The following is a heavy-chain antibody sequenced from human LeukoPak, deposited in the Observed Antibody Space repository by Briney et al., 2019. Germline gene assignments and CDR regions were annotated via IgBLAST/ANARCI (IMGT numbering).Heavy chain of an antibody. V-gene: IGHV1-18*01. CDR3: ARDGLISNFDY. J-gene: IGHJ4*02. CDR2: ISAYNGNT. Sequence: GQGGXXXGWISAYNGNTNYAQKLQGRGTITTDTSTSTAYMELRSLRSDDTAVYYCARDGLISNFDYWGQGTLVTVSS. D-gene: IGHD3-10*01.